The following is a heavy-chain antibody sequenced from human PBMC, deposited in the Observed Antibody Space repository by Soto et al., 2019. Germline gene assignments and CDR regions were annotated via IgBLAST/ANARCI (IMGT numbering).Heavy chain of an antibody. CDR2: IIPILGIA. Sequence: QVQLVQSGAEVKKPGSSVKVSCKASGGTFSSYTISWVRQAPGQGLEWMGRIIPILGIANYAQKFQGRVTXTXAKSTSTAYMELSSLRAEDTAVYYCARDIVATSGDYWGQGTLVTVSS. CDR3: ARDIVATSGDY. J-gene: IGHJ4*02. D-gene: IGHD5-12*01. V-gene: IGHV1-69*08. CDR1: GGTFSSYT.